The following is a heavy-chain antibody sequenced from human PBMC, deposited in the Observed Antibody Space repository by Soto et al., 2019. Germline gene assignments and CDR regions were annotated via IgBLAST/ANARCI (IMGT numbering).Heavy chain of an antibody. J-gene: IGHJ4*02. CDR2: IYNGGST. V-gene: IGHV4-30-4*01. D-gene: IGHD7-27*01. CDR1: GGSISTVNYW. CDR3: ARGPAGDKVDS. Sequence: QVQLQESGPGLVKPSQTLSLTCTVSGGSISTVNYWWSWIRQSPDMGLEWIGHIYNGGSTYNTPSIGSRVSMWVDTYVYQLALTLSSISAADTAVYYVARGPAGDKVDSWVQGTLVTVSS.